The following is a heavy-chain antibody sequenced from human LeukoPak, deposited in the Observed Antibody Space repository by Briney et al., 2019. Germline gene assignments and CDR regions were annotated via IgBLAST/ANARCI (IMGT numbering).Heavy chain of an antibody. J-gene: IGHJ4*02. CDR2: MNPNNGES. V-gene: IGHV1-8*03. Sequence: ASVTVSFTSSVYTFTNYHINWVRQATGQGREWRGWMNPNNGESGYAQKFQGRVTITRDTSISTSYMELRSLRSDDTAVYFCARTTSFTASGYDYWGQGTLVTVSS. D-gene: IGHD6-25*01. CDR3: ARTTSFTASGYDY. CDR1: VYTFTNYH.